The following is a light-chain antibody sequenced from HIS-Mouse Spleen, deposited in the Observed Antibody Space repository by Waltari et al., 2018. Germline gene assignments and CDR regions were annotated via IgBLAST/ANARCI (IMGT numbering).Light chain of an antibody. Sequence: SYELTQPPPVSVSPGQTARITCYGDALPKKYAYWYQQKSGQAPVLVIYEDSKRPPGIPERFSGSRSGTMATLTISGAQVEDEADYYCYSTDSSGNHRVFGGGTKLTVL. CDR1: ALPKKY. V-gene: IGLV3-10*01. CDR2: EDS. J-gene: IGLJ2*01. CDR3: YSTDSSGNHRV.